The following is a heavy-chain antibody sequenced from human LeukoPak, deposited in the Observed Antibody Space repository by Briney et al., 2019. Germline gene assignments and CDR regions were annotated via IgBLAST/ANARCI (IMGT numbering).Heavy chain of an antibody. CDR3: ARGTMIQGDNWFDP. CDR1: GFTFSRFW. V-gene: IGHV3-74*01. J-gene: IGHJ5*02. CDR2: INSDGSTA. Sequence: PGGSLRLSCAASGFTFSRFWMHWVRQAPGKGLMWVPRINSDGSTATYADSVKGRFTISRDNAKDTLYLEMSSLRAEDTAVYYCARGTMIQGDNWFDPWGQGTLVTVSS. D-gene: IGHD3-22*01.